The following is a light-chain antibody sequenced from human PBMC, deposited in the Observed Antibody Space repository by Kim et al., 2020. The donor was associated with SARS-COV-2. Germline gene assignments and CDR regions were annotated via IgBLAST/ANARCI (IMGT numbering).Light chain of an antibody. CDR2: KKK. CDR3: GAWDDSLDGPV. Sequence: GQRGNIDRSGKRYNNGKNKVNGDQQRTGTAPKVLINKKKKRPAGVADRVSGIKSVTADSLSISGLRSEDEAEYYCGAWDDSLDGPVFGGGTQLTVL. V-gene: IGLV1-44*01. J-gene: IGLJ3*02. CDR1: RYNNGKNK.